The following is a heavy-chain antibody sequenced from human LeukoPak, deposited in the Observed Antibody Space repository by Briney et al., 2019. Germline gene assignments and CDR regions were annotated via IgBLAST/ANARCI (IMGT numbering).Heavy chain of an antibody. V-gene: IGHV4-34*01. Sequence: SETLSLTCAVYGGSFSGYYWSWIRQPPGKGLEWIGEINHSGSTNYNPSLKSRVTISVDTSKNQFSLKLSSVTAADTAVYYCARGVDIVATIIEYYFDYWGQGTLVTVSS. D-gene: IGHD5-12*01. CDR2: INHSGST. CDR1: GGSFSGYY. CDR3: ARGVDIVATIIEYYFDY. J-gene: IGHJ4*02.